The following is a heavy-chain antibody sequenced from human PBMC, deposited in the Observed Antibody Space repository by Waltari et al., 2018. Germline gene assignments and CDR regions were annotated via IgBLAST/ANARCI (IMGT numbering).Heavy chain of an antibody. CDR2: ISGSGGST. Sequence: EVQLLESGGGLVQPGGSLRLSCAASGFTFSSYAMSWVRQAPGKGLEWVSAISGSGGSTYYADSVKGRFTISRDKSKNTLYLQMNSLRAEDTAVYYCANDLGLWPRLGYYYGMDVWGQGTTVTVSS. CDR1: GFTFSSYA. V-gene: IGHV3-23*01. J-gene: IGHJ6*02. D-gene: IGHD5-18*01. CDR3: ANDLGLWPRLGYYYGMDV.